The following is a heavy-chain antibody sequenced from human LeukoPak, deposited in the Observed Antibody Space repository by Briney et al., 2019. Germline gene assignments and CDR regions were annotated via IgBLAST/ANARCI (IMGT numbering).Heavy chain of an antibody. CDR3: ANVFDH. CDR1: GFTFSSYN. CDR2: ISGSSSYI. Sequence: AGSLTLTCAGSGFTFSSYNLNWLRQAPGKGLEWVSSISGSSSYIYYADPVKGRITISRDNTKKYLYLKMLSMRAEATAVYYGANVFDHWGQGTLVTVSS. J-gene: IGHJ4*02. D-gene: IGHD3-10*02. V-gene: IGHV3-21*01.